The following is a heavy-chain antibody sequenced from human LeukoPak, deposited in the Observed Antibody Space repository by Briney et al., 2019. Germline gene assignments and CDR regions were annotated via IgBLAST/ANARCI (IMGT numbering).Heavy chain of an antibody. CDR1: GFTFSNYS. J-gene: IGHJ6*02. Sequence: GGSLRLSCAVSGFTFSNYSMNWIRQAPGKGLEWVSYVSRTSSTILYADSVKGRFTISRDKAKNSVYLQMNSLRDEDTAVYYCVRIRDSGSYYFYYGMDVWGQGTTVTVSS. CDR2: VSRTSSTI. CDR3: VRIRDSGSYYFYYGMDV. V-gene: IGHV3-48*02. D-gene: IGHD1-26*01.